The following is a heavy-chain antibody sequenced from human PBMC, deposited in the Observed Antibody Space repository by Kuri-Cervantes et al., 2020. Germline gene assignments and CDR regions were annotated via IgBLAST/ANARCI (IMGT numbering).Heavy chain of an antibody. D-gene: IGHD4-17*01. CDR3: ARNYGDYVAYWYFDL. V-gene: IGHV1-8*01. CDR2: MNPNSGNT. J-gene: IGHJ2*01. CDR1: GYTFTSYD. Sequence: ASVKVSCKASGYTFTSYDTNWVRQATGQGLEWMGWMNPNSGNTGYAQKFQGRVTMTRNTSISTAYMELSSLRSEDTAVYYCARNYGDYVAYWYFDLWGRGTLVTVSS.